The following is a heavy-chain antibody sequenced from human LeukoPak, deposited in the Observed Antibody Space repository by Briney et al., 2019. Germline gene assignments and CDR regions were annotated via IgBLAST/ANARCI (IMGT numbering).Heavy chain of an antibody. Sequence: SETLSLTCTVSGGSISSYYWSWVRQPAGKGLEWIGRIYTSGSTNYNPSLKSRVTMSVDTSKNQFSLKLSSVTAADTAVYYCARAYSSGWYGIYAFDIWGQGTMVTVSS. CDR1: GGSISSYY. J-gene: IGHJ3*02. V-gene: IGHV4-4*07. CDR3: ARAYSSGWYGIYAFDI. CDR2: IYTSGST. D-gene: IGHD6-19*01.